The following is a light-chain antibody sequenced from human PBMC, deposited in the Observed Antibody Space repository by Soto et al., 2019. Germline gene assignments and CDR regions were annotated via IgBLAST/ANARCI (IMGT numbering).Light chain of an antibody. J-gene: IGLJ1*01. Sequence: SALTQPASVSGSRGQSITISCTGTSSDVSAYNYDSWYQQYPGEAPKVIIYDVSHRPAGVSNRFSGSKSGNTASLTISGLQTQDEADYYCSSYTSATTYVFGTGTKVTVL. CDR2: DVS. CDR3: SSYTSATTYV. CDR1: SSDVSAYNY. V-gene: IGLV2-14*01.